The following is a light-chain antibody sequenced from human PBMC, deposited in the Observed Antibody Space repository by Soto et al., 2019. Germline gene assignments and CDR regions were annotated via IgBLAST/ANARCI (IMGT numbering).Light chain of an antibody. V-gene: IGKV1-39*01. CDR1: QNIDNY. Sequence: DIQMTQSPSSLSASLGDRVTITCRASQNIDNYLNWYQLKPGKATKLLIYATSTLQSGVPSRFSGSGSGTESTLTISSLQAEDFATYFCQESYTSPAVSFGGGTKVEIK. CDR3: QESYTSPAVS. CDR2: ATS. J-gene: IGKJ4*01.